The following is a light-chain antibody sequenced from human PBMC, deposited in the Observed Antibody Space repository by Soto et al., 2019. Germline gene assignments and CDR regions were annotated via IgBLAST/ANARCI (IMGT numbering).Light chain of an antibody. CDR1: TSNIGTSS. Sequence: QRALNHAPSATGTHVRTLTITNSRSTSNIGTSSVHWYKHLPGTAPKPLIYPNDQRPSGVPDRFSPSKSCTSASLHISRRQCYDEADYYWALWDSSLNGHVFGAGSKF. CDR2: PND. J-gene: IGLJ1*01. V-gene: IGLV1-44*01. CDR3: ALWDSSLNGHV.